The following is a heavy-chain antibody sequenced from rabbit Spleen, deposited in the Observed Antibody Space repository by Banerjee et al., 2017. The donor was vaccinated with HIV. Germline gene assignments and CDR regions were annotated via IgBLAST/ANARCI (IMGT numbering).Heavy chain of an antibody. CDR2: IDPVFGIT. V-gene: IGHV1S7*01. CDR1: GFTLSTYY. D-gene: IGHD2-1*01. Sequence: QLEESGGGLVQPGGSLKLSCTASGFTLSTYYMNWVRQAPGKGLEWIGYIDPVFGITYYANWVNGRFSISRENAQNTVFLQMTSLTAADTATYFCARGSATMTMVITGYYFNLWGPGTLVTVS. CDR3: ARGSATMTMVITGYYFNL. J-gene: IGHJ4*01.